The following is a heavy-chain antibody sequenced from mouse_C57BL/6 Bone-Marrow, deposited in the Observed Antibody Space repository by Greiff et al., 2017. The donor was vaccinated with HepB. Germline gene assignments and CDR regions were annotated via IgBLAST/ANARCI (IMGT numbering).Heavy chain of an antibody. CDR2: INPSSGYT. J-gene: IGHJ4*01. CDR1: GYTFTSYT. D-gene: IGHD1-1*01. Sequence: QVQLQQSGAELARPGASVKMSCKASGYTFTSYTMHWVKQRPGQGLEWIGYINPSSGYTKYNQKFKDKATLTADKSSSTAYMQLSSLTSEDSAVYYCARGEYYGSGYYAMDYWGQGTSVTVSS. CDR3: ARGEYYGSGYYAMDY. V-gene: IGHV1-4*01.